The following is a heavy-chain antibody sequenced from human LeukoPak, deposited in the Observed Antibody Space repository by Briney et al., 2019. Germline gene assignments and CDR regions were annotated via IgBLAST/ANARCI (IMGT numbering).Heavy chain of an antibody. Sequence: EASVKVSCTASGYTFTDYYMHWVRQAPGQGLEWMGWINPNSGGTNYAQKFQGRVTVTRDTSISTGYMEVSRLRSDDTAVYYCARADSTGSFDYWGQGTLVTVSS. D-gene: IGHD3-10*01. V-gene: IGHV1-2*02. J-gene: IGHJ4*02. CDR1: GYTFTDYY. CDR3: ARADSTGSFDY. CDR2: INPNSGGT.